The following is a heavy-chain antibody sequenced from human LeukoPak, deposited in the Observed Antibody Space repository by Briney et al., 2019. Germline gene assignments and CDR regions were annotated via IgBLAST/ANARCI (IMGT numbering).Heavy chain of an antibody. Sequence: GGSLRLSCAVSGFTFSSYWMSWGRQAPGKGLKWVANIKQDGSEKYYVDSVKGRFTISRDNSKNTLYLQMNSLRAEDAAVYYCAKTKGPPQNYYYYYMDVWGKGTTVTVSS. CDR3: AKTKGPPQNYYYYYMDV. CDR1: GFTFSSYW. V-gene: IGHV3-7*03. CDR2: IKQDGSEK. J-gene: IGHJ6*03. D-gene: IGHD1/OR15-1a*01.